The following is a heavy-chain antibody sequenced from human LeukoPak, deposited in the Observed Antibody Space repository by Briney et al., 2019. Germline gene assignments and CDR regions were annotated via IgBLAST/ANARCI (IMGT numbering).Heavy chain of an antibody. CDR2: IYPSGST. Sequence: KPSETLSLTCAVSDYSISRGYYWGWIRQPPGKGLEWIGSIYPSGSTYYNPSLKSRVTISVDTSKNQFSLRLASVTAADTAVYYCARSGPQFQQPLELRLIFLSWVDPWGQGTLVTVSS. V-gene: IGHV4-38-2*01. CDR3: ARSGPQFQQPLELRLIFLSWVDP. J-gene: IGHJ5*02. CDR1: DYSISRGYY. D-gene: IGHD1-7*01.